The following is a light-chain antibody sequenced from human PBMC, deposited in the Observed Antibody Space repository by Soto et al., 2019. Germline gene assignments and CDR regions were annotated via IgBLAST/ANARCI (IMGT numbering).Light chain of an antibody. CDR2: TNY. CDR3: ATWDDSLTVV. V-gene: IGLV1-44*01. J-gene: IGLJ3*02. CDR1: SSNIGSYA. Sequence: QSVLTQPPSASGTPGQRVTISCSGSSSNIGSYAVNWYQHLPGTAPKLLIYTNYERPSGVPDRFSGSKSGTSASLAISWLQSEDEADYYCATWDDSLTVVFGGGTKVTVL.